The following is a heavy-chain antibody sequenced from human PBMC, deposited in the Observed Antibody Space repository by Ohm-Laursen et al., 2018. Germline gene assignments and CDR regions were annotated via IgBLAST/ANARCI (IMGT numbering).Heavy chain of an antibody. Sequence: GSLRLSCAASGFTVSSNYMSWVRQAPGKGLEWVSVIYSGGSTYYADSVKGRFTISRDNSKNTLYLQMNSLRAEDSAVYYCARQDSSDYYFDYWGQGTLVTVSS. V-gene: IGHV3-53*01. J-gene: IGHJ4*02. CDR1: GFTVSSNY. D-gene: IGHD4-17*01. CDR3: ARQDSSDYYFDY. CDR2: IYSGGST.